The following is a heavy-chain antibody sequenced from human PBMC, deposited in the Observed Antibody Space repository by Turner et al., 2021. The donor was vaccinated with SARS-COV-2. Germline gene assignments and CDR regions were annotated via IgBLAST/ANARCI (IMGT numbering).Heavy chain of an antibody. CDR2: ISSSSSYI. V-gene: IGHV3-21*01. Sequence: EVQLVESGGGLVKPGGSLRLSCAAPGFTFSTYSMNWVRQAPGKGLEWVSSISSSSSYIYYADSVKGRFTISRDNAKNSLYLQMNSLRAEDTAVYYCARVLRTYYYDSSGYYPGAVDYWGQGTLVTVSS. CDR1: GFTFSTYS. J-gene: IGHJ4*02. CDR3: ARVLRTYYYDSSGYYPGAVDY. D-gene: IGHD3-22*01.